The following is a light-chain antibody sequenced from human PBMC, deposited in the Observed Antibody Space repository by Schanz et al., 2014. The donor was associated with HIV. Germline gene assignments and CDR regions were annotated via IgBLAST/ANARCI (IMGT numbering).Light chain of an antibody. J-gene: IGLJ2*01. CDR2: DVS. Sequence: QSALTQPPSASGSPGQSVTISCTGTSSDVGGYNYVSWYQQHPGNAPKLMIYDVSNRPSGVSNRFSGSKSGNTASLTISGLQAEDEADYYCSSYTSSSIVVFGGGTKLTVL. V-gene: IGLV2-14*01. CDR1: SSDVGGYNY. CDR3: SSYTSSSIVV.